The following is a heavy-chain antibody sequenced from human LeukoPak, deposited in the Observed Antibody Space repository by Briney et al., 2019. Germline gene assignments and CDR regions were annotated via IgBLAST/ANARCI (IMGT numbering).Heavy chain of an antibody. CDR2: ISYDGSNK. CDR1: KFTFSSYG. J-gene: IGHJ4*02. D-gene: IGHD6-13*01. V-gene: IGHV3-30*18. CDR3: AKDLRSSSWFGGFDY. Sequence: PGRSLRLSCAASKFTFSSYGMHWVRQAPGKGLEWVAVISYDGSNKYYADSVKGRFTISRDSSKNTLYLEMNSLRAEDTAVYYCAKDLRSSSWFGGFDYWGQGTLVTVSS.